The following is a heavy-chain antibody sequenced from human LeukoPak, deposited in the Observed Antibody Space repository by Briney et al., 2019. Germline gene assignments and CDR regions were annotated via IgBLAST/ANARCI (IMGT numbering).Heavy chain of an antibody. J-gene: IGHJ6*04. D-gene: IGHD3-10*02. CDR2: ISSSGSTI. V-gene: IGHV3-48*04. CDR1: GFSFSTYG. CDR3: AELGITMIGGV. Sequence: GGSLRLSCVGSGFSFSTYGMTWVRQAPGKGLEWVSYISSSGSTIYYADSVKGRFTISRDNAKNSLYLQMNSLRAEDTAVYYCAELGITMIGGVWGKGTTVTISS.